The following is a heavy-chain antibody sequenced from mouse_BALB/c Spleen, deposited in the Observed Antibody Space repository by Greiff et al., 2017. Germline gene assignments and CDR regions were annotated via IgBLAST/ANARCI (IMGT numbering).Heavy chain of an antibody. CDR2: ISNLAYSI. CDR1: GFTFSDYG. V-gene: IGHV5-15*02. Sequence: EVKLVESGGGLVQPGGSRKLSCAASGFTFSDYGMAWVRQAPGKGPEWVAFISNLAYSIYYADTVTGRFTISRENAKNTLYLEMSSLRSEDTAMYYCAKVTAVLYAMDYWGQGTSVTVSS. J-gene: IGHJ4*01. CDR3: AKVTAVLYAMDY.